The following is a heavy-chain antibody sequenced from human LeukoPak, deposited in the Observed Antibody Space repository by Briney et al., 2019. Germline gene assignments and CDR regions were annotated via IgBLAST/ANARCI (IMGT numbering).Heavy chain of an antibody. CDR1: GFSFSSNA. J-gene: IGHJ4*02. CDR2: ISGSGGSA. D-gene: IGHD5-24*01. Sequence: PGGSLRLSCAASGFSFSSNAMSWVRQAPGKGLEWVSVISGSGGSAYYADSVKGRFTMSRDNSKNTLYLQMNSLRAEGTAIYYCARDRRWLQENYFDYWGQGTLVTVSS. CDR3: ARDRRWLQENYFDY. V-gene: IGHV3-23*01.